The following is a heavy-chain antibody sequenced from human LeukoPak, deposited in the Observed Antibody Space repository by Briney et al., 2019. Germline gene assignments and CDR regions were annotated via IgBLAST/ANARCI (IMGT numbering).Heavy chain of an antibody. Sequence: KPSETLSLTCTVSGGSISSHYWSWIRQPAGKGLEWIGRIYTSGSTNYNPSLKSRVTMSVDTSKNQFSLKLSSVTAADTAVYYCATLDSSGWYGDYWGQGALVTVSS. J-gene: IGHJ4*02. CDR3: ATLDSSGWYGDY. V-gene: IGHV4-4*07. D-gene: IGHD6-19*01. CDR1: GGSISSHY. CDR2: IYTSGST.